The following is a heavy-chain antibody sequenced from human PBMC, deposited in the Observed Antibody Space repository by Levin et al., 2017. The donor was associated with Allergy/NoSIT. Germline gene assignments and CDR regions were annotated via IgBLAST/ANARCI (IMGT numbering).Heavy chain of an antibody. CDR2: INHSGST. V-gene: IGHV4-34*01. D-gene: IGHD1-7*01. J-gene: IGHJ6*02. CDR3: ARADWNYHYYYYGMDV. CDR1: GGSFSGYY. Sequence: SETLSLTCAVYGGSFSGYYWSWIRQPPGKGLEWIGEINHSGSTNYNPSLKSRVTISVDTSKNQFSLKLSSVTAADTAVYYCARADWNYHYYYYGMDVWGQGTTVTVSS.